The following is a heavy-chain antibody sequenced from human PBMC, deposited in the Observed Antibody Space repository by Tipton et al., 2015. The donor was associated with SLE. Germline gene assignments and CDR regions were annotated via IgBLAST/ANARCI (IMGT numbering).Heavy chain of an antibody. CDR1: GDSISSSSNY. D-gene: IGHD3-9*01. J-gene: IGHJ4*02. Sequence: TLSLTCTVSGDSISSSSNYWGWIRPPPGKGLVGIGCIYYSGSTYYNPSLKSRVTITVDTSKNQFSLKVSSVTAADTAVYYCARLVGAYDILTGYYQRYFDYWGQGTLVTVSS. CDR2: IYYSGST. CDR3: ARLVGAYDILTGYYQRYFDY. V-gene: IGHV4-39*01.